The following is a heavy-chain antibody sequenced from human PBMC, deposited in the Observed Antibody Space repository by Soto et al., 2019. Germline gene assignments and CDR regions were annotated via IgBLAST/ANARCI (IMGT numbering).Heavy chain of an antibody. CDR3: AREGVAPYYYYGMDV. Sequence: QVQLVQSGAEVKKPGASVKVSCKASGYTFTRSGISWVRQAPGRGLEWMGWISTYNGDTNYAQTFQGRVTMTTDTSTSTAYMELRSLRSDDTAVYYCAREGVAPYYYYGMDVWGQGTPVTVSS. CDR2: ISTYNGDT. V-gene: IGHV1-18*01. J-gene: IGHJ6*02. D-gene: IGHD5-12*01. CDR1: GYTFTRSG.